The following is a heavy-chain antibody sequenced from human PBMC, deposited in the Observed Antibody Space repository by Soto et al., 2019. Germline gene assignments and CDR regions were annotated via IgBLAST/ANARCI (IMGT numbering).Heavy chain of an antibody. CDR3: ARNGYCSGGSCYSGLGYYYYMDV. V-gene: IGHV4-31*03. CDR2: IYYSGST. J-gene: IGHJ6*03. Sequence: QVQLQESGPGLVKPSQTLSLTCTVSGGSISSGGYYWSWIRQHPGKGLEWIGYIYYSGSTYYNPSLKRRVTISVDTSKNQFSLKLSSVTAADTAVYYCARNGYCSGGSCYSGLGYYYYMDVWGKGTTVTVSS. CDR1: GGSISSGGYY. D-gene: IGHD2-15*01.